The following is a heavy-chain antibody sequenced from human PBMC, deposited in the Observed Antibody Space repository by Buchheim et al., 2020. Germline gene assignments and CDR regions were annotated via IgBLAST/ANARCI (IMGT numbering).Heavy chain of an antibody. D-gene: IGHD2/OR15-2a*01. J-gene: IGHJ4*02. Sequence: EVQLVESGGGLVQPGGSLRLSCAASGFNFGSVWMSWVRQAPGKGPELVAIIKQDGGERWYVYSVKGRFTISRDNAEHSLFLQMNSLRAEDTAVYYCARVPGIFRYFDSWGQGTL. CDR2: IKQDGGER. V-gene: IGHV3-7*01. CDR1: GFNFGSVW. CDR3: ARVPGIFRYFDS.